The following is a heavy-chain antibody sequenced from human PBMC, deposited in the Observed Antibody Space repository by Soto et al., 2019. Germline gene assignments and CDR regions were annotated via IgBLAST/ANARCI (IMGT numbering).Heavy chain of an antibody. CDR2: ISYDGSNK. D-gene: IGHD6-19*01. V-gene: IGHV3-30-3*01. Sequence: QVQLVESGGVVVQPGRSLRLSCAASGFTFSSYAMHWVRQAPGKGLEWVAVISYDGSNKYYADSVKGRFTIARDNPKNTLYLQMNSRRAEDTAVYYCAIDVYTRWRSSIGWHSYYGMDVWGQGTTFPVSS. J-gene: IGHJ6*02. CDR1: GFTFSSYA. CDR3: AIDVYTRWRSSIGWHSYYGMDV.